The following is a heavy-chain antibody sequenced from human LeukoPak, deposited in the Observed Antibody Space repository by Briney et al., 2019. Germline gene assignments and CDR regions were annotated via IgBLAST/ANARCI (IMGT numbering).Heavy chain of an antibody. Sequence: GGSLRLSCAASRFTFSSYTMSWVRQAPGKGLEWVSAISGSGDTTYYADSVKGRFTISRDNSKNTLYLQMNSLRAEDTAVYYCARAYAEYSSSSVVFDYWGQGTLVTVSS. V-gene: IGHV3-23*01. CDR3: ARAYAEYSSSSVVFDY. CDR2: ISGSGDTT. J-gene: IGHJ4*02. CDR1: RFTFSSYT. D-gene: IGHD6-6*01.